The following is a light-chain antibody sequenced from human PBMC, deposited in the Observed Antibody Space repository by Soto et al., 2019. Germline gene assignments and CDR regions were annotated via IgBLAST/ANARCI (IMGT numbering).Light chain of an antibody. CDR3: CSYTSRSTLV. Sequence: QSALTQHASVSGSPGQSITISCTGTNSDVGGFNYVSWYQQHPDKAPTLIIFEVTDRPSGVSNRFSGSKSGNTASLTISGLQSEDEAEYYCCSYTSRSTLVFGGGTKLTVL. V-gene: IGLV2-14*01. CDR2: EVT. J-gene: IGLJ2*01. CDR1: NSDVGGFNY.